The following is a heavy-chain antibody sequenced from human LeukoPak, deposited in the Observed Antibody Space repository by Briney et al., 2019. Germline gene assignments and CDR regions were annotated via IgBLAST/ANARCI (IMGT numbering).Heavy chain of an antibody. CDR1: GCTLSSYA. CDR3: ARALFNYYNSSGPSDY. Sequence: SVKVSCKASGCTLSSYALSWVRQAPGQGLEWMGGNIPIFGTANYAQKFQGRVTITADESTGTAYMELSSLRSEDTAVYYCARALFNYYNSSGPSDYWGQGTLVTVSS. V-gene: IGHV1-69*13. D-gene: IGHD3-22*01. CDR2: NIPIFGTA. J-gene: IGHJ4*02.